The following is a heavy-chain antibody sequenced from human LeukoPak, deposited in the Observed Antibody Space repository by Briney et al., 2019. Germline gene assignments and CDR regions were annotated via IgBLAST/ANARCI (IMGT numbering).Heavy chain of an antibody. D-gene: IGHD5-12*01. CDR3: ARDPGVATPDAFDI. CDR1: GGSISSSNW. CDR2: IYHSGST. Sequence: SGTLSLTCAVSGGSISSSNWWSWVRQPPGKGLEWIGEIYHSGSTNYNPSLKSRVTISVDKSKNQFSLKLSSVTAADTAVYYCARDPGVATPDAFDIWGQGTMVTVSS. V-gene: IGHV4-4*02. J-gene: IGHJ3*02.